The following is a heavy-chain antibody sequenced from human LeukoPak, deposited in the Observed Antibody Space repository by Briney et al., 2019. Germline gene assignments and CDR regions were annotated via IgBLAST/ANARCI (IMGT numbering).Heavy chain of an antibody. J-gene: IGHJ4*02. D-gene: IGHD3-16*02. CDR2: IRSKAYGGTT. CDR1: GFTFGDYA. Sequence: GGPLRLSCTASGFTFGDYAMSWVRQAPGKGLEWVGFIRSKAYGGTTEYAASVKGRFTISRDDSKSIAYLQMNSLKTEDTAVYYCTRTFGGVIVYYFDYWGQGTLVTVSS. CDR3: TRTFGGVIVYYFDY. V-gene: IGHV3-49*04.